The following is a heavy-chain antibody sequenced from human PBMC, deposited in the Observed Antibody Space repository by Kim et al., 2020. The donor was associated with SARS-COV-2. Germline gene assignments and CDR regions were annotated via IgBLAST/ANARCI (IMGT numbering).Heavy chain of an antibody. D-gene: IGHD3-22*01. J-gene: IGHJ4*02. Sequence: GGSLRLSCAASGFTFSEFAMSWVRQAPGMGLEWVSSISGSGGGIYYADSVRGRFTISRDDSRLYLQMNNLRADETAIYYCGKGFSKHGITTMVATWGQGTGVTVSS. CDR2: ISGSGGGI. CDR1: GFTFSEFA. CDR3: GKGFSKHGITTMVAT. V-gene: IGHV3-23*01.